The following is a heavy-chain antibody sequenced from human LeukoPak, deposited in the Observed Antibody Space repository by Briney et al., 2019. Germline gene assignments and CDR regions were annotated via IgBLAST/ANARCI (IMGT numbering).Heavy chain of an antibody. CDR2: IKANSGDT. Sequence: ASVKVSCKASGYIFTAYYLHWVRQAPGQKPEWMGWIKANSGDTNYAQKFQGRATMTRNTSISTVYMELSGLTADDTAVYYCTRVGDDYPYWGQGTLVTVSS. J-gene: IGHJ4*02. D-gene: IGHD5-24*01. V-gene: IGHV1-2*02. CDR1: GYIFTAYY. CDR3: TRVGDDYPY.